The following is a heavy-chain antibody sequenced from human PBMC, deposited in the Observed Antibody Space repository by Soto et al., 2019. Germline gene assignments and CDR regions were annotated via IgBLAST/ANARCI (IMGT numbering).Heavy chain of an antibody. CDR1: GFAFSRSA. D-gene: IGHD4-4*01. CDR2: ISEGGGTT. V-gene: IGHV3-23*01. Sequence: EVQLLESGGGLIQPGGSLRLSCAASGFAFSRSAMAWVRQAPEKGLEWVSSISEGGGTTFYAGSVEGRFTISRDNSKNSLYMQMNRVRADDTAVYYCAKGGYRQAYYWGRGTLVTVSS. CDR3: AKGGYRQAYY. J-gene: IGHJ4*02.